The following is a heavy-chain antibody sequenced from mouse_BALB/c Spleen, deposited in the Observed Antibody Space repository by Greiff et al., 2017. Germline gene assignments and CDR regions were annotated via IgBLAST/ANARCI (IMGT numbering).Heavy chain of an antibody. V-gene: IGHV1-82*01. Sequence: QVQLKESGPELVKPGASVKISCKASGYAFSSSWMNWVKQRPGQGLEWIGRIYPGDGDTNYNGKFKGKATLTADKSSSTAYMQLSSLTSVDSAVYFCAILYPYFDYWGQGTTLTVSS. CDR1: GYAFSSSW. D-gene: IGHD2-1*01. CDR2: IYPGDGDT. J-gene: IGHJ2*01. CDR3: AILYPYFDY.